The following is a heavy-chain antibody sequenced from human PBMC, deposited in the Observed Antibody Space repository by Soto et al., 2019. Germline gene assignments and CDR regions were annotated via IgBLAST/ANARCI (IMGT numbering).Heavy chain of an antibody. CDR3: ARDILTMIVGTLDY. CDR2: ISSSSSTI. D-gene: IGHD3-22*01. J-gene: IGHJ4*02. V-gene: IGHV3-48*02. Sequence: GGSLRLSCAASGFTFSSYSMNWVRQAPGKGLEWVSYISSSSSTIYYADSVKGRFTISRDNAKNSLYLQMNSLRDEDTAVYYCARDILTMIVGTLDYWGQGTLVTVSS. CDR1: GFTFSSYS.